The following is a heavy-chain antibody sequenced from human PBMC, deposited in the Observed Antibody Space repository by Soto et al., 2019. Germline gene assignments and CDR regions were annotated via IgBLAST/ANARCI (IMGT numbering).Heavy chain of an antibody. V-gene: IGHV3-30*18. CDR2: ISYDGSNK. J-gene: IGHJ6*02. Sequence: RGSLRLSCAASGFTFSSYGMHWVRQAPGKGLEWVAVISYDGSNKYYADSVKGRFTISRDNSKNTLYLQMNSLRAEDTAVYYCAKDLCRAAMVISKTYYYGMDVWGQGTTVTVSS. D-gene: IGHD5-18*01. CDR3: AKDLCRAAMVISKTYYYGMDV. CDR1: GFTFSSYG.